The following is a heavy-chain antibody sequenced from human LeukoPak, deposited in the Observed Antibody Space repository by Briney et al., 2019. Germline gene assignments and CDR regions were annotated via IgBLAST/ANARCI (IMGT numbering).Heavy chain of an antibody. J-gene: IGHJ5*02. V-gene: IGHV1-8*01. CDR2: MNPNSGKI. Sequence: ASVKVSCKASGYTFTSYDINWVRQATGQGLEWMGWMNPNSGKIGYTQKFQGRVTMTRNTSIGTAYMELSSLRSEDTAVYYCAREAGVRGVIISGGFDPWGQGTLVTVSS. D-gene: IGHD3-10*01. CDR3: AREAGVRGVIISGGFDP. CDR1: GYTFTSYD.